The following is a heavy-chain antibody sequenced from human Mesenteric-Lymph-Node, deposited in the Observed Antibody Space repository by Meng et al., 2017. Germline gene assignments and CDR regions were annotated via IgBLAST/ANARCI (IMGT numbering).Heavy chain of an antibody. CDR3: ARAEYYNWFDP. V-gene: IGHV4-61*01. CDR2: IYHSGST. D-gene: IGHD1-14*01. Sequence: QVQLQESGPGLVRPSETLSLTCTVSGGSVSSGSYYWSWIRQPPGKGLEWIGEIYHSGSTNCNPSLKSRVSISIDTSKNQFSLKLSSVTAADTAVYYCARAEYYNWFDPWGQGTLVTVSS. CDR1: GGSVSSGSYY. J-gene: IGHJ5*02.